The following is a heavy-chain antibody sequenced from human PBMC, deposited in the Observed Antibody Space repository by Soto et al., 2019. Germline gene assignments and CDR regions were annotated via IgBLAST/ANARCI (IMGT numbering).Heavy chain of an antibody. CDR1: GGSISSGGYY. CDR3: AGVSEAPHDYYAIDV. CDR2: IYYSGST. J-gene: IGHJ6*02. V-gene: IGHV4-31*03. D-gene: IGHD3-16*02. Sequence: PSETLSLTCTVSGGSISSGGYYWSWIRQHPGKGLEWIGYIYYSGSTYYNPSLKSRVTISVDTSKNQFSLKLSSVTAADTAGYYCAGVSEAPHDYYAIDVWGQGTTVAV.